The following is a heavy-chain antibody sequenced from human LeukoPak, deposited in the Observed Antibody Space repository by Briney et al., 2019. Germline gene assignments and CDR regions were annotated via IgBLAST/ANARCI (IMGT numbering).Heavy chain of an antibody. J-gene: IGHJ5*02. D-gene: IGHD4-17*01. CDR2: MIGSGTT. CDR3: AKDLHYGDGRWEFDP. CDR1: GFSSSTYA. Sequence: GGSLRLSCAASGFSSSTYAMAWVRQAPGKALQGVSGMIGSGTTYYADSVKGRFTISRHNSKNTVYLQMNSLRVEDTAIYYCAKDLHYGDGRWEFDPWGQGTLVTVSS. V-gene: IGHV3-23*01.